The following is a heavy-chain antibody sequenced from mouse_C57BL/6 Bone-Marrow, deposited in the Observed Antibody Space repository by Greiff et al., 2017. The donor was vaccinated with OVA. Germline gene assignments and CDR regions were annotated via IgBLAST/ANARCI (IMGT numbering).Heavy chain of an antibody. J-gene: IGHJ4*01. CDR2: IDPNSGGT. CDR3: ARDYYGSPYDAMDY. D-gene: IGHD1-1*01. V-gene: IGHV1-72*01. CDR1: GYTFTSYW. Sequence: QVQLQQPGAELVKPGASVKLSCKASGYTFTSYWMHWVKQRPGRGLEWIGRIDPNSGGTKYNAKFQSKATLTVDKPSITAYIQLSSLTSEDSAVYEDARDYYGSPYDAMDYWGQGTSVTVSS.